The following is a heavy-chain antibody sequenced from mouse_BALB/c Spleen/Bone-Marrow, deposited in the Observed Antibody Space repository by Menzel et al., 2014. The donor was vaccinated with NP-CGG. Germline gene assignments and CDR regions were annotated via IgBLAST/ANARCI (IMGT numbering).Heavy chain of an antibody. J-gene: IGHJ4*01. V-gene: IGHV5-6-2*01. CDR3: ARLGNDDAMDY. Sequence: EVQLQQSGGGLVKLGGSLKLSCAASGFTFSSYYMSWVRQTPEKRLELVAAINSNGGSTYYPDTVKGRFTISGDNAKNTLYLQMSSLKSEDTALYYCARLGNDDAMDYWGQGTSVTVPS. CDR1: GFTFSSYY. D-gene: IGHD2-12*01. CDR2: INSNGGST.